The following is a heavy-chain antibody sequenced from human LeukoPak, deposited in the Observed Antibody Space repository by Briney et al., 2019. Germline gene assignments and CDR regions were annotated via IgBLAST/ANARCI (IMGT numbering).Heavy chain of an antibody. Sequence: ASVKVSCKASGGTFSIYTISWVRQAPGQGLEWMGRIIPILGIANYAQKFQGRVTITADKSTSTAYMELSSLRSEDTAVYYCAREASAQRGYCSSTSCPGGYYYGMDVWGQGTTVTVSS. CDR2: IIPILGIA. CDR1: GGTFSIYT. CDR3: AREASAQRGYCSSTSCPGGYYYGMDV. V-gene: IGHV1-69*04. D-gene: IGHD2-2*03. J-gene: IGHJ6*02.